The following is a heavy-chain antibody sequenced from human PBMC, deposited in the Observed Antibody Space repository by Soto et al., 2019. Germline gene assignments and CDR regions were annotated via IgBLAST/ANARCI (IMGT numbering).Heavy chain of an antibody. D-gene: IGHD2-2*01. CDR1: GFTFDDHA. V-gene: IGHV3-9*01. Sequence: EVQLVESGGGLVQPGRSLRLSCAASGFTFDDHAMHWVRQGPGKGLEWVSGIRSNSASVGYAESVQGRFIISRDNAQKSLYLQMNSLRPEDTAWYYCAKGQRYCSSASCYFVPRVDDPWGQGTLVTVSS. J-gene: IGHJ5*02. CDR2: IRSNSASV. CDR3: AKGQRYCSSASCYFVPRVDDP.